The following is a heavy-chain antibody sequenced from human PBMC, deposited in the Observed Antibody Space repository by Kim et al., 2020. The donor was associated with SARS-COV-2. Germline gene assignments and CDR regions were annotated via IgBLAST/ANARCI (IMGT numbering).Heavy chain of an antibody. CDR2: ISYDGSNK. Sequence: GGSLRLSCAASGFTFSSYGMHWVRQAPGKGLEWVALISYDGSNKYYADSVKGRFTISRDNSKNTLYLQMNSLRAEDTAVYYCGYDSTGYYGAGSSFDYWGQGTLVTVSS. V-gene: IGHV3-30*03. CDR3: GYDSTGYYGAGSSFDY. J-gene: IGHJ4*02. CDR1: GFTFSSYG. D-gene: IGHD3-22*01.